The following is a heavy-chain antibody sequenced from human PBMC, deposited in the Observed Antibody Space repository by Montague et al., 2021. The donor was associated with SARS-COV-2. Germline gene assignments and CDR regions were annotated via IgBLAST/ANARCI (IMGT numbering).Heavy chain of an antibody. D-gene: IGHD6-13*01. CDR2: IYYSGST. J-gene: IGHJ6*02. V-gene: IGHV4-39*07. Sequence: SESLSLTCTVSGGSISSSSYYWGWIRQPPGKGLEWIGSIYYSGSTYYNPSLKSRVTISVDTSKNRFSLKLSSVTAADTAVYYCARVGRQQLVRLSGMDDWGQGTTVTVSS. CDR1: GGSISSSSYY. CDR3: ARVGRQQLVRLSGMDD.